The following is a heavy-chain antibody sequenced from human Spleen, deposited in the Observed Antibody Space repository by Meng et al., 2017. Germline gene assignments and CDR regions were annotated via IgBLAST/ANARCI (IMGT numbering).Heavy chain of an antibody. Sequence: GESLKISCAGSGFTFSNYAMSWVCQAPGKGLEWVSAISGSGGSTYYADSVKGRFTISRDNSKNTLYLQMNSLRAEDTAVYYCAKGLTGDGYNFDYWGQGTLVTVSS. J-gene: IGHJ4*02. CDR1: GFTFSNYA. D-gene: IGHD5-24*01. CDR2: ISGSGGST. V-gene: IGHV3-23*01. CDR3: AKGLTGDGYNFDY.